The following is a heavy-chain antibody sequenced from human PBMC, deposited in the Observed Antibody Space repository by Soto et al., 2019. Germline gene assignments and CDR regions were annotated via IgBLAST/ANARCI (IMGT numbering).Heavy chain of an antibody. J-gene: IGHJ4*02. D-gene: IGHD4-17*01. CDR3: AKDLAVTTSY. CDR2: ISYDGSNK. Sequence: QVQLVESGGGVVQPGRSLRLSCAASGFTFSSYGMHWVRQAPGKGLEWVAVISYDGSNKYYADSVKGRFTISRDNCKNTLYLQMNSLRAEDTAVYYCAKDLAVTTSYWGQGTLVTVSS. CDR1: GFTFSSYG. V-gene: IGHV3-30*18.